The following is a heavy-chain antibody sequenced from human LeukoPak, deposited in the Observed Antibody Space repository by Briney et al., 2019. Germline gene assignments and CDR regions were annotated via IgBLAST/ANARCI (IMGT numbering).Heavy chain of an antibody. CDR1: GFTFSSCS. J-gene: IGHJ4*02. Sequence: GGSLRLSCAASGFTFSSCSMSWIRQAPGRGLEWVSLIGRDSSYMWYADPVEGRFTISRDDAKNSLYLQMNSLRADDTAVYYCARDSSGWSRDYWGQGTPVTVSS. D-gene: IGHD6-19*01. CDR2: IGRDSSYM. V-gene: IGHV3-21*01. CDR3: ARDSSGWSRDY.